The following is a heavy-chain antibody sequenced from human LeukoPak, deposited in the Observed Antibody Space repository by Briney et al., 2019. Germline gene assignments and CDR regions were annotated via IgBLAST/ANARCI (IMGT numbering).Heavy chain of an antibody. CDR1: GFTVSSNY. J-gene: IGHJ5*02. V-gene: IGHV3-66*01. D-gene: IGHD3-10*01. CDR2: IYSGGST. CDR3: ARVHLWFGGNWFDP. Sequence: GGSLRLSCAASGFTVSSNYMSWVRQAPGKGLEWVPVIYSGGSTYYADSVKGRFTISRDNSKNTLYLQMNSLRAEDTAVYYCARVHLWFGGNWFDPWGQGTLVTVSS.